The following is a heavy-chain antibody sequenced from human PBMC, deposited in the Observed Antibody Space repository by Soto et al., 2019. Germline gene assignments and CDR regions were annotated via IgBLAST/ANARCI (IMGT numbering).Heavy chain of an antibody. Sequence: QVQMVQSGVEVRKTGASGRVSCKTSGYTFTTFGIHWVRQAPGQGLEWMGCLTAYDSKRNFAQKFQDRLTMTMDITTSTGYMELSGLRSDDTAVYFCARGLTYGDFDYWGRGTQVAVSS. D-gene: IGHD4-17*01. CDR1: GYTFTTFG. V-gene: IGHV1-18*01. CDR3: ARGLTYGDFDY. CDR2: LTAYDSKR. J-gene: IGHJ4*02.